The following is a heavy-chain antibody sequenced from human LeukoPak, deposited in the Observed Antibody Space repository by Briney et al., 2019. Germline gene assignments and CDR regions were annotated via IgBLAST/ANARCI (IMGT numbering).Heavy chain of an antibody. V-gene: IGHV3-53*01. D-gene: IGHD5-18*01. Sequence: GGSLRLSCAASGFTVSSNYMSWVRQAPGKGLEWVSVIYSGGSTYYADSVKGRFTISRDNSKNTLYLPLNSLRAEDTAVYYCAKDGYSYGDSTGYFDYWGQETLVTVSS. CDR1: GFTVSSNY. J-gene: IGHJ4*02. CDR2: IYSGGST. CDR3: AKDGYSYGDSTGYFDY.